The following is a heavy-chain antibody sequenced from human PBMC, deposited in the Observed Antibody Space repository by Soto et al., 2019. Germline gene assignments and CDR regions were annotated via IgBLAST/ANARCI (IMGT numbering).Heavy chain of an antibody. J-gene: IGHJ4*02. CDR1: GGTFSSYT. D-gene: IGHD3-3*01. CDR2: IIPILGIA. CDR3: ARDHGYYDFWSGYYYFDY. V-gene: IGHV1-69*04. Sequence: SVKVSCKASGGTFSSYTISWVRQAPGQGLEWMGRIIPILGIANYAQKFQGRVTITADKSTSTAYMELSSLRSEDTAVYYCARDHGYYDFWSGYYYFDYWGQGTLVTVSS.